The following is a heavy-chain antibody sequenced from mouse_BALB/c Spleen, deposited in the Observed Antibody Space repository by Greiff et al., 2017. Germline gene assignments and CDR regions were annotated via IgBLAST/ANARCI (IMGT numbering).Heavy chain of an antibody. CDR2: IDTSDSYT. CDR3: ARLDTTATGTWFAY. CDR1: GYTFTDYW. V-gene: IGHV1-69*01. J-gene: IGHJ3*01. D-gene: IGHD1-2*01. Sequence: QVQLKQSGAELVMPGASVKMSCKASGYTFTDYWMHWVKQRPGQGLEWIGAIDTSDSYTSYNQKFKGKATLTVDESSSTAYMQLSSLTSEDSAVYYCARLDTTATGTWFAYWGQGTLVTVSA.